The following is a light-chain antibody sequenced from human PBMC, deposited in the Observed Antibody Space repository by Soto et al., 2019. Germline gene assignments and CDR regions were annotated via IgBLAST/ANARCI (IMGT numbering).Light chain of an antibody. V-gene: IGKV3-20*01. CDR3: QQYGSSPYT. CDR2: GAS. J-gene: IGKJ2*01. CDR1: QSVRNSY. Sequence: EILLTQSPGPLSLSPGERATLSCRASQSVRNSYQQKPGQAPRLLIYGASGRATGIPDRFSGSGSGTDFTLTISRLEPEDFAVYYCQQYGSSPYTFGQGTKLEI.